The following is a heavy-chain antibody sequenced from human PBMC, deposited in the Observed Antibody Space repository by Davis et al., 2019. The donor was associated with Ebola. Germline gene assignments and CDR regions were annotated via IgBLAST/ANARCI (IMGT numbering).Heavy chain of an antibody. D-gene: IGHD3-22*01. V-gene: IGHV1-3*01. CDR3: ARHITMIVVGLTGDAFDI. CDR2: INAGNGDT. CDR1: GYTFTSYA. Sequence: AASVKVSCKASGYTFTSYAMHWVRQAPGQRLEWMGWINAGNGDTKYSQKLQGRVTMTTDTSTSTAYMELRSLRSDDTAVYYCARHITMIVVGLTGDAFDIWGQGTMVTVSS. J-gene: IGHJ3*02.